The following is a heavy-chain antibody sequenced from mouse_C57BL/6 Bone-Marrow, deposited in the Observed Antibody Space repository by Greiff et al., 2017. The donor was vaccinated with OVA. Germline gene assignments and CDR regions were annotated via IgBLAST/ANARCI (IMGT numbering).Heavy chain of an antibody. CDR3: ARRGDYVEAY. V-gene: IGHV1-81*01. Sequence: QVQLQQSGAELARPGASVKLSCKASGYTFTSYGISWVKQRTGQGLEWIGEIYPRSGNTYYNEKFKGKATLTADKSSSTAYMELRSLTSEDSAVYFCARRGDYVEAYWGQGTLVTVSA. CDR2: IYPRSGNT. J-gene: IGHJ3*01. CDR1: GYTFTSYG. D-gene: IGHD2-4*01.